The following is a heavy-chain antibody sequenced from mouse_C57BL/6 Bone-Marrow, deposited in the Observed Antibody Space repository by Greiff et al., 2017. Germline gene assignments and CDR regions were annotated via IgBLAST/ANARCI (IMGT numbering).Heavy chain of an antibody. CDR2: IWSGGST. CDR3: ARNKRGFAY. J-gene: IGHJ3*01. CDR1: GFSLTSYG. Sequence: QVQLKESGPGLVQPSQSLSITCTVSGFSLTSYGVHWVRQSPGKGLEWLGVIWSGGSTDYNAALISRQSISKDTSKSQVFFKMNRRQADYTAIYYCARNKRGFAYCGQGTLVTVSA. V-gene: IGHV2-2*01.